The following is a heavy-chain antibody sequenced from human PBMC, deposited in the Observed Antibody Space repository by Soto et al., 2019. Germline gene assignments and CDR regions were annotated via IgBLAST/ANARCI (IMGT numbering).Heavy chain of an antibody. CDR2: IYYSGST. D-gene: IGHD3-10*01. V-gene: IGHV4-59*01. Sequence: SETLSLTCTVSNGSISNYYWSWIRQPPWKGLEWIGYIYYSGSTNYNPSLRSRVTISVDTSKNQFSLKLSSVTAADTAMYYCARVPYGSATYSYYYYMDVWGKGTTVTVS. CDR1: NGSISNYY. CDR3: ARVPYGSATYSYYYYMDV. J-gene: IGHJ6*03.